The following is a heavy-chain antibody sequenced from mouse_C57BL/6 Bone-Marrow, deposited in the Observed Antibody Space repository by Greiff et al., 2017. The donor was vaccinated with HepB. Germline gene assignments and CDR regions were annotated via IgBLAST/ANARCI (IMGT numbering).Heavy chain of an antibody. V-gene: IGHV5-9*01. CDR1: GFTFSSYT. CDR3: ARYDGYSFAY. Sequence: EVKLMESGGGLVKPGGSLKLSCAASGFTFSSYTMSWVRQTPEKRLEWVATISGGGGNTYYPDSVKGRFTISRDNAKNTLYLQMSSLRSEDTALYYCARYDGYSFAYWGQGTLVTVSA. J-gene: IGHJ3*01. D-gene: IGHD2-3*01. CDR2: ISGGGGNT.